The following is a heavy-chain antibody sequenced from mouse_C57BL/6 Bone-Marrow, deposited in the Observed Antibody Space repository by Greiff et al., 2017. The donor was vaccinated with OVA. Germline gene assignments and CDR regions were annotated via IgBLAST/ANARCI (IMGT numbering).Heavy chain of an antibody. J-gene: IGHJ3*01. CDR2: IYPRSGNT. D-gene: IGHD1-1*01. V-gene: IGHV1-81*01. CDR1: GYTFTSYG. CDR3: ARGGYGSSYRFAY. Sequence: QVQLQQSGAELARPGASVKLSCKASGYTFTSYGISWVKQRTGQGLEWIGEIYPRSGNTYYNEKFKGKATLTADKSSSTAYMELRSLTSEDSAVYFCARGGYGSSYRFAYWGQGTLVTVSA.